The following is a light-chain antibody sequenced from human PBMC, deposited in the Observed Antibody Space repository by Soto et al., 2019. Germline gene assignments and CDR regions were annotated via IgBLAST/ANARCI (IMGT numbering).Light chain of an antibody. J-gene: IGKJ5*01. Sequence: DIPMTQSPSSLSACLVDTVTMTCRSSQDVGRWLSWYQQKPGKAPKILIFAASSLQSGVPSRFSGSGSGTDFTLTITSLQSEDFATYYCQHAKSFPVTFGRGTRLEI. CDR2: AAS. V-gene: IGKV1D-12*01. CDR1: QDVGRW. CDR3: QHAKSFPVT.